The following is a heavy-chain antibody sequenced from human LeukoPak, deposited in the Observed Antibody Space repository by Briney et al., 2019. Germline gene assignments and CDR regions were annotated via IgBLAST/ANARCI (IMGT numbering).Heavy chain of an antibody. CDR3: AKDPGYCSSTSCLDY. Sequence: PGGSLRLSCAASGFTFSSYAMSWVRQAPGKGLEWVSAISGSGGSTYYADSVKGRFTISRDNSKNTLYLQMNSLRAEDTAVYYCAKDPGYCSSTSCLDYWGQGTLVTVSS. D-gene: IGHD2-2*03. CDR2: ISGSGGST. J-gene: IGHJ4*02. CDR1: GFTFSSYA. V-gene: IGHV3-23*01.